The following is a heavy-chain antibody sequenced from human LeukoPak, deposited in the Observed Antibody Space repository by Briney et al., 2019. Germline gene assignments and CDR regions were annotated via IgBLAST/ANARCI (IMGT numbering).Heavy chain of an antibody. V-gene: IGHV1-18*01. CDR2: ISAYNGNT. Sequence: ASVKVSCKASGYTFTSYGISWVRQAPGQGLGWMGWISAYNGNTNYAQKLQGRVTMTTDTSTSTAYMELRSLRTDDPAVYYCARGVAAREYNWFDPWGQGTLVTVSS. CDR1: GYTFTSYG. J-gene: IGHJ5*02. D-gene: IGHD6-6*01. CDR3: ARGVAAREYNWFDP.